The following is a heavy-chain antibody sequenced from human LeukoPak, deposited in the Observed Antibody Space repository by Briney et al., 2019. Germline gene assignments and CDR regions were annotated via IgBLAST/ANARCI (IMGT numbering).Heavy chain of an antibody. D-gene: IGHD6-13*01. CDR2: IYHSGST. V-gene: IGHV4-38-2*02. CDR1: GYSISSGYY. Sequence: SETLSLTCAVSGYSISSGYYWGWIRQPPGKGLEWIGSIYHSGSTYYNPSLKSRVTISVDTSKNQFSLKLSSVTAADTAVYYCARDGYSSSWYSYYYYMDVWGKGTTVTVSS. CDR3: ARDGYSSSWYSYYYYMDV. J-gene: IGHJ6*03.